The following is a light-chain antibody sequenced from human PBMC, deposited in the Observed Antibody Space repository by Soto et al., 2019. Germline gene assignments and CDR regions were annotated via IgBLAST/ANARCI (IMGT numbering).Light chain of an antibody. CDR2: DVS. CDR1: SSDVGGYNY. CDR3: SSYTSSSTRV. Sequence: QSALTQPASVSGSPGQSITISCTGTSSDVGGYNYVSWYQQHPGKAPKLMIYDVSNRPSGVSNRFSGTKSGNTAFLTICGLQAEDEADYYCSSYTSSSTRVFGGGTTLTVL. J-gene: IGLJ3*02. V-gene: IGLV2-14*01.